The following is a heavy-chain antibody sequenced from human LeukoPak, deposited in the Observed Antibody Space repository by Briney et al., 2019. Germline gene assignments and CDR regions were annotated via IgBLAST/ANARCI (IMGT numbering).Heavy chain of an antibody. D-gene: IGHD1-26*01. J-gene: IGHJ4*02. V-gene: IGHV4-34*01. Sequence: PSETLSLTCTVAGGSISSYYWSWIRQPPGKGLEWIGEINHSGTTNYNPSLKSRVTISVDTSKNQCSLKLRSVTAADTAVYYCARGRIVGARNFDYWGEGTLVTVSS. CDR1: GGSISSYY. CDR3: ARGRIVGARNFDY. CDR2: INHSGTT.